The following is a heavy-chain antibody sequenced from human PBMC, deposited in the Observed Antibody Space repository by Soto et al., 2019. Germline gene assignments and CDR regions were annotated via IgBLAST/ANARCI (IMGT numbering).Heavy chain of an antibody. J-gene: IGHJ4*02. CDR1: GFTFSSYG. CDR2: ISYDGSNQ. V-gene: IGHV3-30*18. D-gene: IGHD3-16*02. Sequence: QVQLAESGGGVVQPGRSLRLSCAASGFTFSSYGMHWVRQAPGKALEWVAIISYDGSNQYYADSVKGRFTISRDNSKNTLSLQMNSLGPEDTAVYYCAKALGEISPESYDHWSQGVLVTVSS. CDR3: AKALGEISPESYDH.